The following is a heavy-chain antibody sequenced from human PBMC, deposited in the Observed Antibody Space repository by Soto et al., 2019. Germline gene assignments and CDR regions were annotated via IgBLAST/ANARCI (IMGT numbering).Heavy chain of an antibody. CDR1: GGSISSGGYY. J-gene: IGHJ6*02. Sequence: SETLSLTCTVSGGSISSGGYYWSWIRQPPGKGLEWIGYIYSSGSTNYNPSLKSRVTISVDTSKNQFSLKLGSVTAADTAVYYCAKDIVVVPAYYYYAMDVWGQGTTVTVSS. D-gene: IGHD2-2*01. CDR2: IYSSGST. V-gene: IGHV4-61*08. CDR3: AKDIVVVPAYYYYAMDV.